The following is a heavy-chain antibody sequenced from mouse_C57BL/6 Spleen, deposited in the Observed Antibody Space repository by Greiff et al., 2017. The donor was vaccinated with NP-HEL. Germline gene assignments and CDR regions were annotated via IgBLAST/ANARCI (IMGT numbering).Heavy chain of an antibody. Sequence: VQLKQSGPELVKPGASVKIPCKASGYTFTDYNMDWVKQSHGKSLEWIGDINPNNGGTIYNQKFKGKATLTVDKSSSTAYMELRSLTSEDTAVYYCARPTPYGSRAMDWYFEVWGTGTTVTVSS. CDR2: INPNNGGT. V-gene: IGHV1-18*01. CDR3: ARPTPYGSRAMDWYFEV. CDR1: GYTFTDYN. J-gene: IGHJ1*03. D-gene: IGHD1-1*01.